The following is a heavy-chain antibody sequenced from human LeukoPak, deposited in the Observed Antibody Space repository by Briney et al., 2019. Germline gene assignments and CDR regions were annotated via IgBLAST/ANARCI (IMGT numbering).Heavy chain of an antibody. V-gene: IGHV3-66*01. Sequence: GGSLRLSCAASGFTFSSYGMHWVRQAPGRGLEWVSAIYGGSSTHYADSVKGRFIISRDNSKNTLYLQMNTLRAEDTAVYYCASYYDTSGHYVDYWGQGTLVTVSS. CDR2: IYGGSST. CDR1: GFTFSSYG. J-gene: IGHJ4*02. CDR3: ASYYDTSGHYVDY. D-gene: IGHD3-22*01.